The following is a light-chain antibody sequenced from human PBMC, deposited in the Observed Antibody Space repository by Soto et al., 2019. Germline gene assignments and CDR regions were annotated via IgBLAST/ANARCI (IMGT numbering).Light chain of an antibody. CDR2: EVS. CDR1: SSDVGAYGY. V-gene: IGLV2-14*01. J-gene: IGLJ2*01. Sequence: QSALTQPASVSGSPGQSITISCTGTSSDVGAYGYVSWYQQHPGKPPNLMIYEVSYRPSGVSNRFSASKSGNAASLTISGLQAEDEADYYCSSYTTSSTVVFGGGTKVTVL. CDR3: SSYTTSSTVV.